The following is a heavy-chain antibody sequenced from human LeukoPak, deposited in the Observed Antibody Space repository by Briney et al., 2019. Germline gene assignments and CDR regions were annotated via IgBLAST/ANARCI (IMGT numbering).Heavy chain of an antibody. CDR3: ATLGYSSGWYPAYDY. CDR2: ITWNSDNI. V-gene: IGHV3-9*01. Sequence: PGGSLRLSCTASGFTFDNYATHWVRQAPGKGLEWVSGITWNSDNIGYADSVKGRFTISRDNAKNSLYLQMNSLRAEDTAFYYCATLGYSSGWYPAYDYWGQGTLVTVSS. J-gene: IGHJ4*02. D-gene: IGHD6-19*01. CDR1: GFTFDNYA.